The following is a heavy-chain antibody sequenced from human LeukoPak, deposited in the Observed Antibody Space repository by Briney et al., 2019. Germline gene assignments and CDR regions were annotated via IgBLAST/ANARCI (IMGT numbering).Heavy chain of an antibody. D-gene: IGHD3-22*01. CDR1: GFTFSSYS. CDR3: ATLTYYYDSSGYSTKDY. CDR2: ISGSGGST. J-gene: IGHJ4*02. V-gene: IGHV3-23*01. Sequence: GGSLRLSCAASGFTFSSYSMNWVRQAPGKGLEWVSAISGSGGSTYYADSVKGRFTISRDNSKNTLYLQMNSLRAEDTAVYYCATLTYYYDSSGYSTKDYWGQGTLVTVSS.